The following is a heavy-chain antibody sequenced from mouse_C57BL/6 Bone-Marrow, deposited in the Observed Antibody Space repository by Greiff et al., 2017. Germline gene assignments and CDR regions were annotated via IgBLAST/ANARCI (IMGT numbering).Heavy chain of an antibody. V-gene: IGHV1-69*01. J-gene: IGHJ4*01. CDR2: IDPSASYT. Sequence: VQLQQPGAELVMPGASVKLSCKASGYTFTSYWMHWVKQRPGQGLEWIGEIDPSASYTNYNQKFKGKSTLTVDESSSTAYMQLSSLTSEDSAVYYCARGMVTTRGYWGQGTSVTVSS. CDR1: GYTFTSYW. CDR3: ARGMVTTRGY. D-gene: IGHD2-2*01.